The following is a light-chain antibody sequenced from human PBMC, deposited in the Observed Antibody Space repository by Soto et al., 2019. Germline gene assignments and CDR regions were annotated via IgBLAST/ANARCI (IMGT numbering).Light chain of an antibody. Sequence: EIVMTQTPLSLSVTPGQPASISCRSSQSLMYSNGRTYLSWYLHKPGQSPQLLMYEVSNRFSGVPDRFSGGGSGTDFTLKISRVEAEDVGVYYCMQNIQLPLTFGGGTKVEMK. CDR2: EVS. CDR3: MQNIQLPLT. CDR1: QSLMYSNGRTY. V-gene: IGKV2D-29*02. J-gene: IGKJ4*01.